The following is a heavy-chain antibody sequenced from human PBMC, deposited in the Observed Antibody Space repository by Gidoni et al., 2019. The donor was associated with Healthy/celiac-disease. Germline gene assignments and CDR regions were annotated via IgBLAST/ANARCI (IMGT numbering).Heavy chain of an antibody. CDR3: TRRGDAIGDEDYDY. CDR1: GFTFSRSA. V-gene: IGHV3-73*02. CDR2: IRSKANSYAT. J-gene: IGHJ4*02. Sequence: EVQLVESGGGLVQPGGSLKLSCAASGFTFSRSAMHWVRQASGKGLEWVGRIRSKANSYATAYAASVKGRFTISRDDSKNTAYLQMNSLKTEDTAVYYCTRRGDAIGDEDYDYWGQGTLVTVSS. D-gene: IGHD3-10*01.